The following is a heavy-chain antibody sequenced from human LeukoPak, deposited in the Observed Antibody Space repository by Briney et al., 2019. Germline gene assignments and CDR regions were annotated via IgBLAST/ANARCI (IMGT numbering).Heavy chain of an antibody. Sequence: PSETLSLTCAVYGGSFSGYYWSWIRQPPGKGLEWIGEINHSGSTNYNPSLKSRVTISVDTSKNQFSLKLSSVTAADTAVYYCARGVLCSSSSGIDYWGQGTLVTVSS. V-gene: IGHV4-34*01. D-gene: IGHD6-6*01. CDR1: GGSFSGYY. CDR3: ARGVLCSSSSGIDY. CDR2: INHSGST. J-gene: IGHJ4*02.